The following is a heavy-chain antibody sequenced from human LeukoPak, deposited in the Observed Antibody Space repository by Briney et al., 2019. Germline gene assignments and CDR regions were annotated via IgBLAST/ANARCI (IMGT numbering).Heavy chain of an antibody. CDR2: LYSGGST. J-gene: IGHJ3*02. CDR1: GFTVSSNY. D-gene: IGHD3-22*01. V-gene: IGHV3-66*02. Sequence: GGSLRLSCAASGFTVSSNYMGWVRQAPGKGLEWVSVLYSGGSTYYPDSVKGRFTISRDNSQNTLDLQMDSLRAEDAAVYYCARLYDRSAYGAFDIWGQGTMVTVS. CDR3: ARLYDRSAYGAFDI.